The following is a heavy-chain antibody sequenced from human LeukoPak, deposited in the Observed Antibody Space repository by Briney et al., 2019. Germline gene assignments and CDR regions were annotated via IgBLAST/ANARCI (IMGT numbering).Heavy chain of an antibody. CDR2: IWYDGSNK. CDR3: ASAGIAVAGTGYYYYYGMDV. CDR1: GFTFSSYG. V-gene: IGHV3-33*08. D-gene: IGHD6-19*01. Sequence: PGRSLRLSCAASGFTFSSYGMHWVRQAPGKGLEWVAVIWYDGSNKYYADSVKGRFTISRDNSKNTLYLQMNSLRAEDTAVYYCASAGIAVAGTGYYYYYGMDVWGQGTTVTVSS. J-gene: IGHJ6*02.